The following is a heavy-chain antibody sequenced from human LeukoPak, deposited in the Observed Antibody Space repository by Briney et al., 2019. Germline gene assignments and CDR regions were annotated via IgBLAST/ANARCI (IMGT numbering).Heavy chain of an antibody. D-gene: IGHD1-26*01. CDR2: ANPTSGRT. Sequence: ASVKVSCTASGYTFTASYLHWVRQAPGLGLEWMGMANPTSGRTNYAQKFRGRVTMTRDTSTSTVYMELTSLRSEDTAVYYCAREPTSGSCYFDYWGLGTLVTVSS. CDR3: AREPTSGSCYFDY. J-gene: IGHJ4*02. V-gene: IGHV1-46*01. CDR1: GYTFTASY.